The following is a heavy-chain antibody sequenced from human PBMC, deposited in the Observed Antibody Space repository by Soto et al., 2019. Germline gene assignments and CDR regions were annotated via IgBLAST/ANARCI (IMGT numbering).Heavy chain of an antibody. Sequence: GASVKVSCKASGYTFTGYYMHGVQQAPGQRLEWMGWINPNSGGTNYAQKFQGWVTMTRDTSISTAYMELSRLRSDDTAVYYCARVSRGTPSKYYFDYWGQGTLVTAPQ. CDR3: ARVSRGTPSKYYFDY. CDR2: INPNSGGT. CDR1: GYTFTGYY. V-gene: IGHV1-2*04. J-gene: IGHJ4*02. D-gene: IGHD1-1*01.